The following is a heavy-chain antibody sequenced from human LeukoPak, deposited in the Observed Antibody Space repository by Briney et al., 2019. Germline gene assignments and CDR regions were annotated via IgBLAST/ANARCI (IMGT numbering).Heavy chain of an antibody. CDR2: TSFDGNSK. V-gene: IGHV3-30*01. J-gene: IGHJ6*03. CDR3: ARGDYKYMDV. CDR1: GFTFSSYA. Sequence: GGSLRLSCAASGFTFSSYAMHWVRQAPGKGLEWVAVTSFDGNSKYYADSVAGRFTISRENSKNMLHLHLNSLRAEDTAVYFCARGDYKYMDVWGKGTTVTVSS.